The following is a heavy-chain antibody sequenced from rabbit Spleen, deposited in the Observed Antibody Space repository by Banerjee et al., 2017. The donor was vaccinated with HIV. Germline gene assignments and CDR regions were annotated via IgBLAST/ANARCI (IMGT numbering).Heavy chain of an antibody. V-gene: IGHV1S45*01. CDR3: ARDAAGREDFNL. CDR2: IYTGSSGST. Sequence: QEQLKETGGGLVQPGGSLTLTCAASGFSFSSDYDMCWVRQAPGKGLEWIGCIYTGSSGSTYYASWAKGRFTISRTWSTTVTLQMTSLTAADTATYFCARDAAGREDFNLWGPGTLVTVS. CDR1: GFSFSSDYD. J-gene: IGHJ4*01. D-gene: IGHD4-2*01.